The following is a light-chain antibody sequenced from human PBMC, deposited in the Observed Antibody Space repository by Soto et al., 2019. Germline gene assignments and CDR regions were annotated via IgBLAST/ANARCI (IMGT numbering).Light chain of an antibody. V-gene: IGLV3-25*02. Sequence: SYELTQPPSVSVSPGQTARITCSGDALPKVYACWYQQKPGQAPVLVIYKGTERPSGIPERFSGSNSGTTVTLTISGVQPEDEADYYCQSADSSGTSWVFGGGTQLTVL. CDR1: ALPKVY. J-gene: IGLJ3*02. CDR3: QSADSSGTSWV. CDR2: KGT.